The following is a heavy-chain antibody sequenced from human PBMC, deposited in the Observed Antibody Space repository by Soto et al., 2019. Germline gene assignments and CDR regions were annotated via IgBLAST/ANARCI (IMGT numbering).Heavy chain of an antibody. CDR2: INHSGST. CDR1: GGSFSGYY. Sequence: SETLSLTCAVYGGSFSGYYWSWIRQPPGKGLEWIGAINHSGSTNYNPSLKSRVTISVDTSKNQFSLKLSSVTAADTAVYYCARDLRFGAESWFDPWGQGTLVTVSS. V-gene: IGHV4-34*01. J-gene: IGHJ5*02. CDR3: ARDLRFGAESWFDP. D-gene: IGHD3-10*01.